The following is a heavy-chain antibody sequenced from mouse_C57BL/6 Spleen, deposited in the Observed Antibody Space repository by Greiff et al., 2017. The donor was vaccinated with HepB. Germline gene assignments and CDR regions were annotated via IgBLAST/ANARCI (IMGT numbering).Heavy chain of an antibody. V-gene: IGHV1-80*01. CDR3: ARGRLPYYYAMDY. D-gene: IGHD2-4*01. J-gene: IGHJ4*01. CDR1: GYAFSSYW. Sequence: VQLQQSGAELVKPGASVKISCKASGYAFSSYWMNWVKQRPGKGLEWIGQIYPGDGDTNYNGKFKGKATLTADKSSSTADMQLSSLTSEDSAVYFCARGRLPYYYAMDYWGQGTSVTVSS. CDR2: IYPGDGDT.